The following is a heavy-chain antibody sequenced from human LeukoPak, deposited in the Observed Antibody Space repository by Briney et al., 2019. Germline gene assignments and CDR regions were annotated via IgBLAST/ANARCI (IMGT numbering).Heavy chain of an antibody. CDR1: GFTFSNSG. Sequence: GGSLRLSCVVSGFTFSNSGMHWVRQAPGKGLEWVAVIWYDGSNKYYADSVKGRFTVSRDNSKNTLYLQMNTLRAEDTAMYYCAKDYSGSYFDYWGQGTLVTVSS. J-gene: IGHJ4*02. CDR2: IWYDGSNK. V-gene: IGHV3-33*06. D-gene: IGHD1-26*01. CDR3: AKDYSGSYFDY.